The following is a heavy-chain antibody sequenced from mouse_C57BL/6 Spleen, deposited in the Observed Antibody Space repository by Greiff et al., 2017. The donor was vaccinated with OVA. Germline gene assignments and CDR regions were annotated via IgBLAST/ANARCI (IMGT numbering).Heavy chain of an antibody. Sequence: QVQLKQPGTELVKPGASVKLSCKASGYTFTSYWMHWVKQRPGQGLEWIGNINPSNGGTNYNEKFKSKATLTVDKSSSTAYIQLSSLTSDDTAVYYCAPYYYGSSYYFDYWGQGTTLTVSS. V-gene: IGHV1-53*01. D-gene: IGHD1-1*01. CDR1: GYTFTSYW. J-gene: IGHJ2*01. CDR2: INPSNGGT. CDR3: APYYYGSSYYFDY.